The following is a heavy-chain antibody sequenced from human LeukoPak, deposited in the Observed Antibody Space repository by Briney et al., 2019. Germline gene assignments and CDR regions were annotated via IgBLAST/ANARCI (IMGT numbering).Heavy chain of an antibody. V-gene: IGHV3-9*01. CDR3: AKDTYSSSLTGFDY. D-gene: IGHD6-6*01. Sequence: QSGGSLRLSCAASGFTFDDYAMHWVRQAPGKGLEWVSGISWNSNSFGYADSVKGRFTISRGNPKNSLYLQMNSLRPEDTALYYCAKDTYSSSLTGFDYWGQGTLVTVSS. CDR2: ISWNSNSF. CDR1: GFTFDDYA. J-gene: IGHJ4*02.